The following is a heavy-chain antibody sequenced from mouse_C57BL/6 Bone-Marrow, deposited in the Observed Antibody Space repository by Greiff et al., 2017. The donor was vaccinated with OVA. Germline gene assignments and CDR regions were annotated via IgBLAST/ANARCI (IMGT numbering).Heavy chain of an antibody. CDR2: INPGSGGS. CDR1: GYAFTNYL. V-gene: IGHV1-54*01. Sequence: VQLQQSGAELVRPGTSVKLSCKASGYAFTNYLLEWVKQRPGQGLEWIGVINPGSGGSNYNEKFKGQATLTADKSSSTAYMQLSSLTSEDSAVYFCARSGNGSSYDYCYFDVWGTGTTVTVSS. J-gene: IGHJ1*03. CDR3: ARSGNGSSYDYCYFDV. D-gene: IGHD1-1*01.